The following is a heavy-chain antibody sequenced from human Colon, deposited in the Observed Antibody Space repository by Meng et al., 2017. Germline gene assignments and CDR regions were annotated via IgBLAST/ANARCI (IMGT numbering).Heavy chain of an antibody. D-gene: IGHD3-10*01. V-gene: IGHV1-8*01. CDR3: ARGPTRVTVRANWFDP. CDR2: MNPNSGNT. CDR1: GYTFTSYD. Sequence: VVGVHGGAEVKKPGASVKVYCKASGYTFTSYDINWVGQATGQWLEWMGWMNPNSGNTGYAQKFQGRVTMTRNTSISTAYMELSSLRSEDTAVYYCARGPTRVTVRANWFDPWGQGTLVTVSS. J-gene: IGHJ5*02.